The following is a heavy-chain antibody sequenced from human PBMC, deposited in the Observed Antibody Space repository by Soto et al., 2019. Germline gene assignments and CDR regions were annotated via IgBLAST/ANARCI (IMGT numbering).Heavy chain of an antibody. V-gene: IGHV1-46*01. J-gene: IGHJ4*02. CDR1: AYTSTDYY. D-gene: IGHD7-27*01. CDR2: INPSGGTT. Sequence: QVQLVQSGAEVKKPGASVKVSCKASAYTSTDYYIHWVRQAPGQGLEWMRLINPSGGTTTYLQKFQGRVTMTRDTSTSTVYMDLSTLRSEDTAVYYCARGSSLGLEYWGQGTLVTVSS. CDR3: ARGSSLGLEY.